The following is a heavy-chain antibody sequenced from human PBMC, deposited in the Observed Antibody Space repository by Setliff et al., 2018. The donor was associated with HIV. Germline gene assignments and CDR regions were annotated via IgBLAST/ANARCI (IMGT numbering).Heavy chain of an antibody. CDR2: MNPNSGNT. V-gene: IGHV1-8*02. Sequence: ASVKVSCKASGYTFSSYDINWVRRATGQGLEWMGWMNPNSGNTGYAQKFQGRVTMTRDTSISTAYVELNNLKFEDTAVYYCARARRDSYDRGRRNHYYIDVWGKGTTVTVSS. CDR1: GYTFSSYD. D-gene: IGHD3-22*01. J-gene: IGHJ6*03. CDR3: ARARRDSYDRGRRNHYYIDV.